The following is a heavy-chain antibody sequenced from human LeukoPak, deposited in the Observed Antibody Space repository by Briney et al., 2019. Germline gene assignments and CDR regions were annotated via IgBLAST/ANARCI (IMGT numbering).Heavy chain of an antibody. V-gene: IGHV3-48*03. J-gene: IGHJ4*02. Sequence: AGGSLRLSCAASGFTFSGYAMNWVRQAPGKGLEWLSHISSTGGTIYYADSVKGRLTVSRDNAKNSLYLQMNSLRAEDTAVYYCAKSDPYGDSLIEIWGQGALVTVYS. CDR2: ISSTGGTI. D-gene: IGHD4-17*01. CDR1: GFTFSGYA. CDR3: AKSDPYGDSLIEI.